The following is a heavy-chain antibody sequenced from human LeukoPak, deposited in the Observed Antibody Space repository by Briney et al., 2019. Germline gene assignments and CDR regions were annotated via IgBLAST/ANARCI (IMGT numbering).Heavy chain of an antibody. CDR1: GFTFSSYW. CDR2: IKEDGSHP. Sequence: PGGSLRLSCATSGFTFSSYWMGWVRQAPGKGLQWVGNIKEDGSHPYYLDSVKGRFTISRGNARNSLHLQMNSLRAEDTAVYFCARVICDYVWGSYRCHFDYWGQGTLVSVSS. CDR3: ARVICDYVWGSYRCHFDY. V-gene: IGHV3-7*01. J-gene: IGHJ4*02. D-gene: IGHD3-16*02.